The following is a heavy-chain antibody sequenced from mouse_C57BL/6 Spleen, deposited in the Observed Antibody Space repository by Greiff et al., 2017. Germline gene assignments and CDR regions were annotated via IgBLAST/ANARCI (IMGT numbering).Heavy chain of an antibody. J-gene: IGHJ4*01. CDR2: ISDGGSYT. V-gene: IGHV5-4*03. D-gene: IGHD2-1*01. Sequence: EVNVVESGGGLVKPGGSLKLSCAASRFTFSSYAMSWVRQTPEKRLEWVATISDGGSYTYYPDNVKGRFTISRDNAKNNLYLQMSHLKSEDTAMYYCARCGNYENYAMDYWGQGTSVTVSS. CDR1: RFTFSSYA. CDR3: ARCGNYENYAMDY.